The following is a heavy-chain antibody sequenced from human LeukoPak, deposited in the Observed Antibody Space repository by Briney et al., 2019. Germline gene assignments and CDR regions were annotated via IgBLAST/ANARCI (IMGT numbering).Heavy chain of an antibody. D-gene: IGHD2-21*02. CDR2: ISSTSGTI. V-gene: IGHV3-48*02. CDR3: VRGGDLDF. CDR1: GFTFSTYA. Sequence: GGSLRLSCAGSGFTFSTYAMNWVRQAPGKGLEWNSYISSTSGTIYYADSVKGRFTISRDDAKSSLYLQMTSLRDEDTAVYYCVRGGDLDFWGQGTLVTVSS. J-gene: IGHJ4*02.